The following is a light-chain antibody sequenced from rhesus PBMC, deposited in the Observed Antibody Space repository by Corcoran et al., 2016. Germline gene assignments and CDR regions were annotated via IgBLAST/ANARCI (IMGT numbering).Light chain of an antibody. Sequence: EIVLTQSPATLSLSPGERATLSCRASQSVSSSLAWYQQKPGQAPRLLLYDASSRATGIPDRFSGSGSGTDFTLTLSSLEPEDGGVYYCQQYSNWLTFGGGTKVELK. CDR1: QSVSSS. CDR3: QQYSNWLT. CDR2: DAS. V-gene: IGKV3-35*01. J-gene: IGKJ4*01.